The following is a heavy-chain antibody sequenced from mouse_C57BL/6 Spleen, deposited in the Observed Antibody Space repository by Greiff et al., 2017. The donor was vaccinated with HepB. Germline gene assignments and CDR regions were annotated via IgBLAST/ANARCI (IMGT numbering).Heavy chain of an antibody. CDR2: ISGGGGNT. CDR3: ARQYYGRSYYYAMDY. Sequence: EVHLVESGGGLVKPGGSLKLSCAASGFTFSSYTMSWVRQTPEKRREWVATISGGGGNTYYPDSVKGRFTISRDNAKNTLYLQMSSLRSEDTALYYCARQYYGRSYYYAMDYWGQGTSVTVSS. J-gene: IGHJ4*01. D-gene: IGHD1-1*01. CDR1: GFTFSSYT. V-gene: IGHV5-9*01.